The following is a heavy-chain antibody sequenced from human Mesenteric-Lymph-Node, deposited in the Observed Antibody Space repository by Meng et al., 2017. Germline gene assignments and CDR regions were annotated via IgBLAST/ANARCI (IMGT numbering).Heavy chain of an antibody. D-gene: IGHD6-19*01. CDR2: IIPIFGIA. CDR1: GGTFSSYA. J-gene: IGHJ4*02. CDR3: AKDTKPRRGIAVAGTQGSAY. V-gene: IGHV1-69*10. Sequence: SVKVSCKASGGTFSSYAISWVRQAPGQGLEWMGGIIPIFGIANYAQKFQGRVTITADKSTSTAYMELSSLRSEDTAFYYCAKDTKPRRGIAVAGTQGSAYWGQGTLVTVSS.